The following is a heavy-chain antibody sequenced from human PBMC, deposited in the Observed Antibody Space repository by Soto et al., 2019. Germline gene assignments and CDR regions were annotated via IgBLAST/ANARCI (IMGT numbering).Heavy chain of an antibody. D-gene: IGHD6-13*01. J-gene: IGHJ3*02. Sequence: GGSLRLSCAASGFTFDDYAMHWVRQAPGKGLEWVSGISWNSGSIGYADSVKGRFTISRDNAKNSLYLQMNSLRAEDTALYYCAKDLPSSSCYSGAFDIWGQGTMVTVSS. CDR3: AKDLPSSSCYSGAFDI. V-gene: IGHV3-9*01. CDR1: GFTFDDYA. CDR2: ISWNSGSI.